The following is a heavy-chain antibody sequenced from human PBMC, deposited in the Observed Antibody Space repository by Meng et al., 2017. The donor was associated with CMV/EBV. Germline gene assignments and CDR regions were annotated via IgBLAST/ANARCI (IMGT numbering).Heavy chain of an antibody. D-gene: IGHD2-2*01. V-gene: IGHV1-8*03. CDR2: MNPNSGNT. J-gene: IGHJ5*02. CDR1: GYTFTSYD. CDR3: ARGMERGPYCSSTSCYENWLDP. Sequence: ASLQVSCKASGYTFTSYDINWVRQATGQGLEWMGWMNPNSGNTGYAQKFQGRVTITTNTSISTAYMELSSLRSEDTAVYYCARGMERGPYCSSTSCYENWLDPWGQGTLVTVSS.